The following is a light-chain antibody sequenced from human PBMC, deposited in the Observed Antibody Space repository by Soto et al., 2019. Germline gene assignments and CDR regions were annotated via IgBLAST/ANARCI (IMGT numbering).Light chain of an antibody. V-gene: IGLV1-47*02. CDR1: SSNIGSNY. J-gene: IGLJ1*01. CDR2: SNN. CDR3: AAWDDSLTGYDV. Sequence: VLTQPPSASGTPGQRVTISCSGSSSNIGSNYVYWYQHLPGTAPKLLIYSNNQRPSGVPDRFSGSKSGTSASLAISGLRSEDEADYYCAAWDDSLTGYDVFGTGTKVTVL.